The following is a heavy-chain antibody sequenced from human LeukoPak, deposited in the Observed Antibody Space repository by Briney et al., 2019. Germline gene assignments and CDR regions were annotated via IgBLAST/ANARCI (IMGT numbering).Heavy chain of an antibody. CDR2: INHSGST. J-gene: IGHJ5*02. CDR3: ARLWIQLWLPNWFDP. Sequence: SETLSLTCAVYGGSISGYYWSWIRQPPGKGLEWIGEINHSGSTNYNPSLKSRVTISVDTSKNQFSLKLSCVTAADTAVYYCARLWIQLWLPNWFDPWGQGTLVTVSS. V-gene: IGHV4-34*01. CDR1: GGSISGYY. D-gene: IGHD5-18*01.